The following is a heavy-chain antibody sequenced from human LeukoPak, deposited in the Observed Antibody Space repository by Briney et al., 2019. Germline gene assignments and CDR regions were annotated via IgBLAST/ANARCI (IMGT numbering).Heavy chain of an antibody. V-gene: IGHV3-48*03. Sequence: GGSLRLSCAASGFTFSSYEMNWVRQAPGKGLEWVSYISSSGSTIYYADSVKGRFTISRDNAKNSLYLQMNSLRAEDTAVYYCAKEATRVVTAPSYWGQGTLVTVSS. D-gene: IGHD2-21*02. CDR1: GFTFSSYE. J-gene: IGHJ4*02. CDR2: ISSSGSTI. CDR3: AKEATRVVTAPSY.